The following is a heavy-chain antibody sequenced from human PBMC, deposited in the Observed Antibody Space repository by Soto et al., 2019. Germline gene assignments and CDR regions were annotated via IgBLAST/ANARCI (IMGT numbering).Heavy chain of an antibody. D-gene: IGHD3-10*02. Sequence: QVQLQQWGAGLLKPSETLSLTCAVYGGSFSGYYWSWIRQPPGKGLEWIGEINHSGSTNYNPSLKSRVTISLDTSNNQFSLKRSSVTAAHTAVYYCARGRSVRGVIGYWGQGTLVTVSS. J-gene: IGHJ4*02. V-gene: IGHV4-34*01. CDR3: ARGRSVRGVIGY. CDR2: INHSGST. CDR1: GGSFSGYY.